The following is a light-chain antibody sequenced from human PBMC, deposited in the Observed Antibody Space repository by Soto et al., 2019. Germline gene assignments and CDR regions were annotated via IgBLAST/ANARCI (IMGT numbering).Light chain of an antibody. CDR3: TSYTSSFTYV. CDR1: SRDVGGYNF. Sequence: SSLTPPAPWSGSPGQSITLSCPRTSRDVGGYNFVSWYQHHPGKAPKLIIYDVSYRPSGVSNRFSVSKSGNTASLTISGLQAEDEADYYCTSYTSSFTYVFGTGTKVTVL. V-gene: IGLV2-14*03. CDR2: DVS. J-gene: IGLJ1*01.